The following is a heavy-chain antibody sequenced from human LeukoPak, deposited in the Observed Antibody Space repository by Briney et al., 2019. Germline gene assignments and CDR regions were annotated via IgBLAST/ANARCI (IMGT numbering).Heavy chain of an antibody. D-gene: IGHD3-3*01. CDR3: ARRDFWSGYPDY. J-gene: IGHJ4*02. Sequence: PSETLSLTCAVSGGSISSSNWWSWVRQPPGKGLEWIGEIYHSGSTNYNPSLKSRVTISIDTSKNQLSLKLSSVTAADTAVYYCARRDFWSGYPDYWGQGTLVTVSS. CDR1: GGSISSSNW. CDR2: IYHSGST. V-gene: IGHV4-4*02.